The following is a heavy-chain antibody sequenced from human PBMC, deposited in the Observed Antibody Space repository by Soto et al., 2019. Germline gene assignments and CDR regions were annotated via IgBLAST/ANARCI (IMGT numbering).Heavy chain of an antibody. Sequence: EVQLVQSGAELKKPGESLKISCKGVGYRLDDAWIGWVCQMPGKGLEWMGIIKPGGPDLRYSPSFRGHVTISADAAVNTAYLQWDSLKASDSAIYYCARQISYVCDFWGLGTLVTVSS. V-gene: IGHV5-51*01. CDR1: GYRLDDAW. J-gene: IGHJ4*02. CDR3: ARQISYVCDF. CDR2: IKPGGPDL. D-gene: IGHD3-16*01.